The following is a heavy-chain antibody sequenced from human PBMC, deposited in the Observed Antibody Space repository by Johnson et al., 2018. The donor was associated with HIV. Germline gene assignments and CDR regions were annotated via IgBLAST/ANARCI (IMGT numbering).Heavy chain of an antibody. CDR3: AREQELIGERAFDI. Sequence: VQLVESGGNLVQPGRSLRLSCAASGFSVSSKYMNWVRQAPGKGLEWVSRMNADGKTTTYADSVKGRFTISRDNVKNTLYLQMNSLRAEDTAVYYCAREQELIGERAFDIWGQGTMVTVSS. V-gene: IGHV3-74*01. CDR2: MNADGKTT. D-gene: IGHD6-13*01. J-gene: IGHJ3*02. CDR1: GFSVSSKY.